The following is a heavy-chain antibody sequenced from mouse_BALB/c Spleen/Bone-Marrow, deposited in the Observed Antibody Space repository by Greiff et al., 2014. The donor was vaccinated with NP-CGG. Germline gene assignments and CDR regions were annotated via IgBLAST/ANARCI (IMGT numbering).Heavy chain of an antibody. J-gene: IGHJ2*01. CDR1: GFTFSSYG. D-gene: IGHD2-1*01. Sequence: EVQLQQSGGGLVQPGGSLKLSCAAFGFTFSSYGMSWVRQTPDKRLEFVASINSNGGSTYYPDSVKGRFTISRDNAKNTLSLQMSSLKSEDTAMYYCARGNYGNYVDYFDYWGQGTTLTVSS. V-gene: IGHV5-6-3*01. CDR3: ARGNYGNYVDYFDY. CDR2: INSNGGST.